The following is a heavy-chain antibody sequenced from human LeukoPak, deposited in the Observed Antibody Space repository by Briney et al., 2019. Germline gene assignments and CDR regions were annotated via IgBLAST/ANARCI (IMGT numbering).Heavy chain of an antibody. Sequence: SVKVSCKVSGGTFSSYAISWVRQAPGQGLEWMGRIIPIFGTANYAQKFQGRVTITTDESTSTAYMELSSLRSEDTAVYYCASAILDGYNDMYFDYWGQGTLVTVSS. CDR2: IIPIFGTA. D-gene: IGHD5-24*01. V-gene: IGHV1-69*05. J-gene: IGHJ4*02. CDR1: GGTFSSYA. CDR3: ASAILDGYNDMYFDY.